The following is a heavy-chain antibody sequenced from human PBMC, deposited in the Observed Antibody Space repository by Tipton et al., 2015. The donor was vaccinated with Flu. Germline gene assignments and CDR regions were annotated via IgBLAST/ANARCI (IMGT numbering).Heavy chain of an antibody. CDR3: ARIFGDYQLRHDLSFHGMDV. D-gene: IGHD4-17*01. J-gene: IGHJ6*02. Sequence: LSLTCTVSGGSFNNYYWTWIRQPAGKRLEWVGRVFSDGTTSYNPSLRSRLTMSIDTAKNQFSLSLTSVTAADTAVYYCARIFGDYQLRHDLSFHGMDVWGQGITVTVSS. V-gene: IGHV4-4*07. CDR1: GGSFNNYY. CDR2: VFSDGTT.